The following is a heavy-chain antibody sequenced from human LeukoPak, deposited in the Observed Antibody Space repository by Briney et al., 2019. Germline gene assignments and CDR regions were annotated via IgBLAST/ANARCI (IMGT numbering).Heavy chain of an antibody. CDR1: GYTFSSCD. CDR2: ISTYSGNT. D-gene: IGHD6-19*01. Sequence: ASVKVSCKAAGYTFSSCDISWVRQAPGQGLEWMGWISTYSGNTNYAQKLQGRVSMTTDTSTSTAYMEVRSLRSDDTAVYYCARAPSSGYFRDWGQGTLVTVSS. J-gene: IGHJ4*02. V-gene: IGHV1-18*01. CDR3: ARAPSSGYFRD.